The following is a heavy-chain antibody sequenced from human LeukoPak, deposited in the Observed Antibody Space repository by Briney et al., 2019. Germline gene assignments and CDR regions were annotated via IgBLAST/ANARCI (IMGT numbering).Heavy chain of an antibody. CDR3: ARRSGNGFDI. CDR2: INTNTGDP. CDR1: GYSFSTYA. J-gene: IGHJ3*02. Sequence: ASVKVSCKGSGYSFSTYAMYWVRQAPGQGLEYLGWINTNTGDPTFAQGFTRLFVFSLDTSVSTTYLQISRLKPEDTAIYYCARRSGNGFDIWGKGTMVNVSS. V-gene: IGHV7-4-1*02.